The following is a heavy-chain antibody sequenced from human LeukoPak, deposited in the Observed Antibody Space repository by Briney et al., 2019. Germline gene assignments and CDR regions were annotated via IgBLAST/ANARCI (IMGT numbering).Heavy chain of an antibody. J-gene: IGHJ6*02. CDR1: GYSFTSYW. CDR2: IYPGDSDT. V-gene: IGHV5-51*01. Sequence: GESLKISCKGSGYSFTSYWIGWVRQMPGKGLEWMGIIYPGDSDTRYSPSFQGQVTISADKSISTAYLHWHSLKASDTAMYYCARRQASCTNGVCYTLYGMDVWGQGTTVTVSS. CDR3: ARRQASCTNGVCYTLYGMDV. D-gene: IGHD2-8*01.